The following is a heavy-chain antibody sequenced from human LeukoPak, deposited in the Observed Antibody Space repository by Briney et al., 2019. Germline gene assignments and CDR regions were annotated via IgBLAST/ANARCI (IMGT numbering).Heavy chain of an antibody. D-gene: IGHD6-13*01. Sequence: PGGSLRLSCAASGFTFRSNTMSWVRQAPGRGLEWVSVISGSGSSTYYADSVKGRFTISRDNAKNTLYLQMNSLRAEDTAVYYCARSIAAAGTKSPFDYWGQGTLVTVSS. CDR1: GFTFRSNT. CDR2: ISGSGSST. J-gene: IGHJ4*02. CDR3: ARSIAAAGTKSPFDY. V-gene: IGHV3-23*01.